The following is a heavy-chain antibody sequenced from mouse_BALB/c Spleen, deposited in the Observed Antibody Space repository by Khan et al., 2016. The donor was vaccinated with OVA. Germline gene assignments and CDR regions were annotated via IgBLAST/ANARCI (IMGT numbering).Heavy chain of an antibody. V-gene: IGHV5-9-3*01. CDR2: VSSGGSYT. D-gene: IGHD2-3*01. J-gene: IGHJ2*01. CDR3: ARQGGIYDGPFDY. CDR1: GFTFNNYA. Sequence: EVELVESGGGLVKPGGSLKLSCAASGFTFNNYAMSWVRQTPEKRLEWVATVSSGGSYTDYPDSGKGRFTISRDNAKNTLYLQMSSLRSEDTAMYYCARQGGIYDGPFDYWGQGTTLTVSS.